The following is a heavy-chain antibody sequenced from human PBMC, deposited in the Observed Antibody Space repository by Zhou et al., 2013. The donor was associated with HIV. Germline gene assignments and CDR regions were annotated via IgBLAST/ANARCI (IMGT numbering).Heavy chain of an antibody. J-gene: IGHJ6*02. V-gene: IGHV1-18*01. CDR2: ISAYNGNT. CDR3: ARDYLSHGDARYYYYYGIGR. Sequence: QVQLVQSGAEVKKPGASVKVSCKASGYTFTSYGISWVRQAPGQGLEWMGWISAYNGNTKYAQKLQDRVTMITDTSTSSAYMELRSLRSDDTAVYYCARDYLSHGDARYYYYYGIGRLGRLGPTVTV. D-gene: IGHD4-17*01. CDR1: GYTFTSYG.